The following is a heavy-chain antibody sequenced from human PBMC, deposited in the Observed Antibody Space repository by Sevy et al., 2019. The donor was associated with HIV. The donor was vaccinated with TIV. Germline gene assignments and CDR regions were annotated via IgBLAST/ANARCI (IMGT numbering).Heavy chain of an antibody. V-gene: IGHV1-2*02. CDR1: GYTLTGYY. CDR2: INPNSGGT. D-gene: IGHD6-19*01. CDR3: ARVGGAIAVAGTLGNAFDI. Sequence: ASVKVSCKASGYTLTGYYMHWVRQAPGQGLEWMGWINPNSGGTNYAQKFQGRVTVTRDTSISTAYMELSRLRSDDTAVYYCARVGGAIAVAGTLGNAFDIWGQGTMVTVSS. J-gene: IGHJ3*02.